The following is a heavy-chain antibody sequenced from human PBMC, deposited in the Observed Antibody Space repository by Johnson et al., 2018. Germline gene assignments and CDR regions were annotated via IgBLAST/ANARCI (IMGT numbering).Heavy chain of an antibody. V-gene: IGHV3-7*01. CDR1: GFTFSNYW. D-gene: IGHD6-19*01. J-gene: IGHJ3*02. Sequence: VQLVESGGGLVQPGGSLRLSCGASGFTFSNYWMSWVRQAPGKGLEWVANIKEDGSEKKYVDSVKGRFTVSGDNAKKSVYLQMGGLRAEDTAVYYCARERGGYSSAWYSTFDIWGQGTMVTVSS. CDR2: IKEDGSEK. CDR3: ARERGGYSSAWYSTFDI.